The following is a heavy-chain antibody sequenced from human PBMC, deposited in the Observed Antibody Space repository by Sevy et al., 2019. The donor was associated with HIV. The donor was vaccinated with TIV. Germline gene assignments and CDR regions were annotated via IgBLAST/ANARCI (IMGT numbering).Heavy chain of an antibody. Sequence: SETLSLTCTVSGASISSGNYYWSWIRQPAGKGLEWIGRIHTSGSTNYNPSLKSRVTISIDTSKNQFSLMLSSVTAADTAVYYCTSQDYYGSGSFEYYYYYMDVWGKGTTVTVSS. CDR3: TSQDYYGSGSFEYYYYYMDV. V-gene: IGHV4-61*02. J-gene: IGHJ6*03. CDR2: IHTSGST. D-gene: IGHD3-10*01. CDR1: GASISSGNYY.